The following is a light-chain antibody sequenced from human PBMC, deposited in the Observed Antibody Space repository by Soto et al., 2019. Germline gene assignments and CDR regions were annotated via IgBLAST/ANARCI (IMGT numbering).Light chain of an antibody. V-gene: IGLV2-14*01. Sequence: QSALTQPASVSGSPGQSITIACTGTSSDVGGYNYVSWYQQHPGKAPKLMSYDVSNRPSGVSNRVSGSKSGNTASLTISGLQAEDEADYYCSSYTSSSTRVFGTGTKVNVL. CDR2: DVS. CDR1: SSDVGGYNY. CDR3: SSYTSSSTRV. J-gene: IGLJ1*01.